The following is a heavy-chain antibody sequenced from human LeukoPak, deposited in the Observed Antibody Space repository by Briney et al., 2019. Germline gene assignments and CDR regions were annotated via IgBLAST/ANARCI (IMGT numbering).Heavy chain of an antibody. CDR3: ARGRDGYNMGYYYYYGMDV. D-gene: IGHD5-24*01. V-gene: IGHV4-31*03. Sequence: SETLSLTCTVSGGSISSGGYYWSWIRQHPGKGLEWIGYIYYSGSTYYNPSLKSRVTISVGTSKNQFSLKLSSVTAADTAVYYCARGRDGYNMGYYYYYGMDVWGQGTTVTVSS. CDR1: GGSISSGGYY. CDR2: IYYSGST. J-gene: IGHJ6*02.